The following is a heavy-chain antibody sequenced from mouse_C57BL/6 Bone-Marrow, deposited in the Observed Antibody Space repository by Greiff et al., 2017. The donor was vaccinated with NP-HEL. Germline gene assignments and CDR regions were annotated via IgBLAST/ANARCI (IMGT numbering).Heavy chain of an antibody. Sequence: VQLQQPGAELVKPGASVKMSCKASGYTFTSYCITWVKQRPGQGLEWIGDIYPGSGSTNYNEKFKSKATLTVDTSSSTAYMQLSSLTSEDSADYYCASAFTTVVAGDWGKGTTLTVST. V-gene: IGHV1-55*01. CDR1: GYTFTSYC. D-gene: IGHD1-1*01. J-gene: IGHJ2*01. CDR2: IYPGSGST. CDR3: ASAFTTVVAGD.